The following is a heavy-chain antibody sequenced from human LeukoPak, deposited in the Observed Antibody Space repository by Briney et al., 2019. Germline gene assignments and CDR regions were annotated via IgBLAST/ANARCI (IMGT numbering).Heavy chain of an antibody. D-gene: IGHD2-15*01. Sequence: SVKVSCKASGGTFSSYAISWVRQAPGQGPEWMGRIIPILGIANYAQKFQGRVTITADKSTSTAYMELSSLRSEDTAVYYCARVVVVAASTYYYGMDVWGQGTTVTVSS. CDR3: ARVVVVAASTYYYGMDV. CDR1: GGTFSSYA. CDR2: IIPILGIA. V-gene: IGHV1-69*04. J-gene: IGHJ6*02.